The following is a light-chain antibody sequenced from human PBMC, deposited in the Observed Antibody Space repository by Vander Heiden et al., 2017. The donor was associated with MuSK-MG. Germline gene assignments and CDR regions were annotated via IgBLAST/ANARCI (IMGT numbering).Light chain of an antibody. V-gene: IGLV3-25*03. CDR1: ALPKQY. J-gene: IGLJ2*01. CDR3: QSADSSGTYVV. CDR2: KDS. Sequence: SSALTQPPSVSVSPGQTARITYSGDALPKQYAYWYQQKPGQAPVLVIYKDSARPSGIPERFSGSSSGTTVTLTISGVQAEDEADYYCQSADSSGTYVVFGGGTKLTVL.